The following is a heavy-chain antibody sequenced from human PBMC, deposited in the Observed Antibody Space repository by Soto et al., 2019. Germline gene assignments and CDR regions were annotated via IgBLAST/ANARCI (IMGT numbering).Heavy chain of an antibody. D-gene: IGHD2-21*02. CDR1: GGTFSSYA. J-gene: IGHJ3*02. Sequence: SVKVSCKASGGTFSSYAISWVRQAPGQGLEWMGGIIPIFGTANYAQKFQGRVTITADKSTSTAYMELSSLRSEDTAVYYCVRPPDGGNSDAFDIWGQGTMVTVSS. CDR2: IIPIFGTA. V-gene: IGHV1-69*06. CDR3: VRPPDGGNSDAFDI.